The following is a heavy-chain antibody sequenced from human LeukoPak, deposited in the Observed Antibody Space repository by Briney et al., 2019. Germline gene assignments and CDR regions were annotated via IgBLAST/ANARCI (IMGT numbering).Heavy chain of an antibody. J-gene: IGHJ4*02. Sequence: PSETLSLTCTVSGGSISSSSYYWGWTRQPPGKGLEWIGSRVTISVDTSKNQFSLKLSSVTAADTAVYYCARPYSGYDPPTDYWGQGTLVTVSS. CDR1: GGSISSSSYY. CDR3: ARPYSGYDPPTDY. D-gene: IGHD5-12*01. V-gene: IGHV4-39*01.